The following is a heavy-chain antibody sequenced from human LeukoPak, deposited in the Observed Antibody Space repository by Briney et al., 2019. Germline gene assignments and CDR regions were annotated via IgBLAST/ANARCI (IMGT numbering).Heavy chain of an antibody. CDR1: GGSFSGYY. D-gene: IGHD3-16*02. J-gene: IGHJ4*02. V-gene: IGHV4-34*01. Sequence: SETLSLTCAVYGGSFSGYYWSWIRQPPGKGLEWIGEINHSGSTNYNPSLKSRVTISVDTSKKQFSLKLSSVTAADAAVYYCARGLSAVVYWGQGTLVTVSS. CDR2: INHSGST. CDR3: ARGLSAVVY.